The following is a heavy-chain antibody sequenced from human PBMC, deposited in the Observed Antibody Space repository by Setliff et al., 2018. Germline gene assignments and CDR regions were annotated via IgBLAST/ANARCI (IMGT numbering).Heavy chain of an antibody. CDR1: GGSISNTFYY. V-gene: IGHV4-61*02. CDR2: VFVDGST. J-gene: IGHJ5*02. Sequence: TLSLTCTVSGGSISNTFYYWTWIRQPAGKGLEWIGRVFVDGSTNYNPSLKSRVTMSVDTSKNQFSLKLTSVTAADTAIYYCARDTSSDWAAWFDPWSQGILVTVSS. CDR3: ARDTSSDWAAWFDP. D-gene: IGHD3-22*01.